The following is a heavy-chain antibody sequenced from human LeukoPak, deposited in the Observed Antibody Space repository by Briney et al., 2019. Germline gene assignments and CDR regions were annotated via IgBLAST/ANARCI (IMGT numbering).Heavy chain of an antibody. CDR1: GFTFSSYW. J-gene: IGHJ6*03. D-gene: IGHD5-24*01. CDR2: IKHDGREK. CDR3: ARDSDGYNSLFLVLGRHYYYYYMDV. V-gene: IGHV3-7*01. Sequence: PGGSLRLSCAASGFTFSSYWMSWVRQAPGKGLEWVANIKHDGREKSYVDSVKGRFTISRDNAKNSLYLQMNSLRAEDTAVYYCARDSDGYNSLFLVLGRHYYYYYMDVWGKGTTVTISS.